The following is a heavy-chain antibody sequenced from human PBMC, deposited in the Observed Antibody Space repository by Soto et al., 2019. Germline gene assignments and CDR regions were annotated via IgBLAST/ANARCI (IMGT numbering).Heavy chain of an antibody. Sequence: GASVKVSCKASGYPFTTYVISWVRQAPGQGLEWMGWISGYNGDTNYAQKFQGRVTMTIDTSTGTAYMEVRSLTSDDTAVYYCAKNGQPPYYYYGLDVWGQGTKVTVSS. CDR2: ISGYNGDT. CDR3: AKNGQPPYYYYGLDV. CDR1: GYPFTTYV. V-gene: IGHV1-18*01. D-gene: IGHD2-8*01. J-gene: IGHJ6*02.